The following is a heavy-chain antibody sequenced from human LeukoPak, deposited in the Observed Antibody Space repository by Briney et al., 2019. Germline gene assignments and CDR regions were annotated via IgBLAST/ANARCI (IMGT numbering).Heavy chain of an antibody. V-gene: IGHV3-11*04. D-gene: IGHD4-17*01. J-gene: IGHJ4*02. CDR1: GFTFSDYY. Sequence: GGSLRLSCAASGFTFSDYYMSWIRQAPGKGLEWVSYISSSGSTIYYADSVKGRFTISRDNAKNSLYLQMNSLRAEDTAVYYCARATVTTGSQYYFDYWGQGTLVTVSS. CDR3: ARATVTTGSQYYFDY. CDR2: ISSSGSTI.